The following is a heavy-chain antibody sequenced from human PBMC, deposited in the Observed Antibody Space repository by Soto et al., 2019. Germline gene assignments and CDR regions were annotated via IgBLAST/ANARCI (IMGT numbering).Heavy chain of an antibody. D-gene: IGHD1-20*01. CDR3: ANRDNYWFDP. V-gene: IGHV2-5*02. CDR1: GFSLDTSAGG. Sequence: QITLKESGPTLVKPTQTLTLTCTFSGFSLDTSAGGVGWIRQPPGKALEWLAFIYWDDDKRYSPSLKSRLTITKDTSKNQVVLTMTNMAPVDTATYYCANRDNYWFDPWGQGTLVTVSS. CDR2: IYWDDDK. J-gene: IGHJ5*02.